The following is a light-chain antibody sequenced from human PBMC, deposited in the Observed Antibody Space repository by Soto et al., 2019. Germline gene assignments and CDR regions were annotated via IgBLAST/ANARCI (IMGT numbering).Light chain of an antibody. V-gene: IGKV3-20*01. CDR2: GAS. J-gene: IGKJ1*01. CDR3: QQYGSSPWT. CDR1: QTIRSNY. Sequence: ETVLTQSPGTLSLSPGERATLSCRASQTIRSNYLDWYRQTPGQAPRLLIYGASNRATGIADRFSGSGSGTDFTLIISRLEREDFALYYCQQYGSSPWTFGQGTKVEIK.